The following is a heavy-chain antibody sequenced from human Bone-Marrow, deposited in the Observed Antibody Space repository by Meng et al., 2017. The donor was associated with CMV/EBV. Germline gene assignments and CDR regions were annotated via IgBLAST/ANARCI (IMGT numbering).Heavy chain of an antibody. Sequence: GESLKISCAASGFTFSSYWMHWVRQAPGKGLEWVAYMSGSGTTIDYEDSVKGRFTISRDNAKESLYLQMSSLRPDDTAVYYCARGGLVAAGRTAAGMDVWGQGTTVTVSS. D-gene: IGHD6-13*01. CDR3: ARGGLVAAGRTAAGMDV. CDR2: MSGSGTTI. J-gene: IGHJ6*02. CDR1: GFTFSSYW. V-gene: IGHV3-48*04.